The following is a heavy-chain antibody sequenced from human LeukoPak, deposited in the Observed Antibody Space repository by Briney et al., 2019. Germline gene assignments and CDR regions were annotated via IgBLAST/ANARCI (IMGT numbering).Heavy chain of an antibody. V-gene: IGHV1-69*06. CDR1: GGTFSSYA. CDR3: ARDWVVPAASSYYYYGMDV. CDR2: IIPIFGTA. Sequence: ASVKVSCKASGGTFSSYAISWVRQAPGQGLEWMGGIIPIFGTANYAQKFQGRATITADKSTSTAYMELSSPRSEDTAVYYCARDWVVPAASSYYYYGMDVWGKGTTVTVSS. D-gene: IGHD2-2*01. J-gene: IGHJ6*04.